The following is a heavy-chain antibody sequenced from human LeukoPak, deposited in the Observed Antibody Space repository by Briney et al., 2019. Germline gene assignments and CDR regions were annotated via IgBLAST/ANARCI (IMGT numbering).Heavy chain of an antibody. Sequence: SETLSLTCAVYGGSFSGYYWSWIRQPPGKGPEWIGSIYYSGSTYYNPSLKSRVTISVDTSKNQFSLKLSSVTAADTAVYYCARGVSARFDPWGQGTLVTVSS. V-gene: IGHV4-34*01. CDR1: GGSFSGYY. CDR3: ARGVSARFDP. J-gene: IGHJ5*02. CDR2: IYYSGST.